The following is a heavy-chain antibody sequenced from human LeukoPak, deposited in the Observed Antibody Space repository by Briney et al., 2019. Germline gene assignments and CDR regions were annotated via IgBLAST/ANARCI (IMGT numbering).Heavy chain of an antibody. J-gene: IGHJ4*02. CDR3: ATFDGSGRGSLDY. CDR1: GGTFSSYA. CDR2: IIPIFGTA. D-gene: IGHD3-10*01. Sequence: GASVKVSCKASGGTFSSYAISWVRQAPGQGLEWMGGIIPIFGTANYAQKFQGRVTITTDESTSTAYMELSSLRSEDTAVYYCATFDGSGRGSLDYWGQGTLVTVSS. V-gene: IGHV1-69*05.